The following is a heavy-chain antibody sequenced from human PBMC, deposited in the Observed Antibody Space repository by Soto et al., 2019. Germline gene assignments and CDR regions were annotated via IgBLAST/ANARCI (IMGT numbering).Heavy chain of an antibody. J-gene: IGHJ3*02. CDR2: IRSKTDGGTT. CDR3: TTTRPGTNVFDN. Sequence: GESLKISCAASGITFSSAWMNWVRQAPGKGLEYIGRIRSKTDGGTTEYAAPVEGRFTISRDDSKNTLYLQMGGLKTEDTAVYYCTTTRPGTNVFDNWGQGTLVTV. V-gene: IGHV3-15*01. D-gene: IGHD6-13*01. CDR1: GITFSSAW.